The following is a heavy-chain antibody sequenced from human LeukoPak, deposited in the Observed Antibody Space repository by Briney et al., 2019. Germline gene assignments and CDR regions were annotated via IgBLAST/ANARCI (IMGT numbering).Heavy chain of an antibody. CDR2: ITYDGSNR. V-gene: IGHV3-30*02. J-gene: IGHJ4*02. CDR3: AKDQGIHFGYFDY. CDR1: LFTISNFG. Sequence: PGGSLRLSCAVSLFTISNFGMHWVRQAPGKGLEWVAFITYDGSNRFYADSVKGRFTISRDNSKNTLFLEVNSLRTEDTAVYYCAKDQGIHFGYFDYWGQGTLVTVSS. D-gene: IGHD3-22*01.